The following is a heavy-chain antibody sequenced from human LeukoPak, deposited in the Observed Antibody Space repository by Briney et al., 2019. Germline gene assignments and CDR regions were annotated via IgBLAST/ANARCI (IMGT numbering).Heavy chain of an antibody. CDR1: GYTFTSYY. Sequence: ASVKVSCKASGYTFTSYYMHWVRQAPGQGLEWMGIINPSGGSTSYTQKFQGRVTMTRDTSTSTVYMELSSLRSEDTAVYYSGREGFPPKISDFWSGLGPYYYYGMDVWGQGTTVTVSS. CDR2: INPSGGST. J-gene: IGHJ6*02. V-gene: IGHV1-46*01. CDR3: GREGFPPKISDFWSGLGPYYYYGMDV. D-gene: IGHD3-3*01.